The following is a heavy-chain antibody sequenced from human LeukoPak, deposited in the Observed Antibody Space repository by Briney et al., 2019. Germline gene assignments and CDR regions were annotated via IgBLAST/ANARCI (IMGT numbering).Heavy chain of an antibody. CDR2: IKQDGSEK. CDR3: AIDNPLLWRGELLGAHFDY. D-gene: IGHD3-10*01. V-gene: IGHV3-7*01. CDR1: GFTFSSYW. Sequence: PGGSLRLSCAASGFTFSSYWMSWVRQAPGKGLEWVANIKQDGSEKYYVDSVKGRFTISRDNAKNSLYLQMSSLRAEDTAVYYCAIDNPLLWRGELLGAHFDYWGQGTLVTVSS. J-gene: IGHJ4*02.